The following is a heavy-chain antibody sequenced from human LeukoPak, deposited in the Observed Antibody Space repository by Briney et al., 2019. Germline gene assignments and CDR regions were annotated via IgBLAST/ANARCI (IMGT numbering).Heavy chain of an antibody. D-gene: IGHD1-26*01. J-gene: IGHJ4*02. Sequence: PSGTLSLTCAVSGGSISSSNWWSWVRQPPGKGLEWIGEINHSGSTNYNPSLKSRVTISVDTSKNQFSLKLGSVTAADTAVYYCTYSGSNYPDYWGQGTLVTVSS. CDR1: GGSISSSNW. CDR2: INHSGST. V-gene: IGHV4-4*02. CDR3: TYSGSNYPDY.